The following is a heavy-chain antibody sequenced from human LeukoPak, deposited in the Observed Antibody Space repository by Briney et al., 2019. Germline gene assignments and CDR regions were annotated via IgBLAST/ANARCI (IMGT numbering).Heavy chain of an antibody. CDR3: AREGFSSGSYSPDYYYYYGMDV. CDR2: INPNSGGT. J-gene: IGHJ6*02. D-gene: IGHD3-10*01. CDR1: GYTFTGYY. V-gene: IGHV1-2*04. Sequence: GASVKVSCKASGYTFTGYYMHWVRQAPGQGLEWMGWINPNSGGTNYAQKFQGWVTMTRDTSISTAYMELSRLRSDDTAVYYCAREGFSSGSYSPDYYYYYGMDVWGQGTTVTVSS.